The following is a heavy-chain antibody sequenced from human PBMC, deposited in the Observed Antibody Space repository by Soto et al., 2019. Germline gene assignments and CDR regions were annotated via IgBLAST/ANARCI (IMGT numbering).Heavy chain of an antibody. CDR3: ARGKWAATSRWFDP. Sequence: QVQLQQWGAGLLKPSETLSLTCAVYGGSFSGYYWSWIRQPPGKGLEWIGEINHSGSANYNPSLKSRVTISVDTSKNQFSLKLSSVTAADTAVYYCARGKWAATSRWFDPWGQGTLVTVSS. J-gene: IGHJ5*02. V-gene: IGHV4-34*01. CDR1: GGSFSGYY. CDR2: INHSGSA. D-gene: IGHD2-15*01.